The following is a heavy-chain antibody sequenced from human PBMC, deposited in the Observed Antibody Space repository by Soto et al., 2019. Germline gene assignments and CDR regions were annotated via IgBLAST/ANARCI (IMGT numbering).Heavy chain of an antibody. CDR3: ARDSADIAVAGTTLDFDY. D-gene: IGHD6-19*01. CDR1: GFTFSSYG. Sequence: GGSLRLSCAASGFTFSSYGMHWVRQAPGKGLEWVAVIWYDGSNKYYADSVKGRFTISRDNSKNTLYLQMNSLRAEDTAVYYCARDSADIAVAGTTLDFDYWGQGTLVTVSS. V-gene: IGHV3-33*01. CDR2: IWYDGSNK. J-gene: IGHJ4*02.